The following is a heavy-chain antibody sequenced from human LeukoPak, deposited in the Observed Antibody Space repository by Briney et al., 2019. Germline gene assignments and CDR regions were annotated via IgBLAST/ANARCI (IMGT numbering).Heavy chain of an antibody. CDR3: ATASSSWYNWFDP. J-gene: IGHJ5*02. D-gene: IGHD6-13*01. Sequence: SETLSLTCAVYGGSFSGYYWSWIRQPPGKGLEWIGEINHSGSTNYNLSLKSRVTISVDTSKSQFSLKLSSVTAADTAVYYCATASSSWYNWFDPWGQGTLVTVSS. V-gene: IGHV4-34*01. CDR2: INHSGST. CDR1: GGSFSGYY.